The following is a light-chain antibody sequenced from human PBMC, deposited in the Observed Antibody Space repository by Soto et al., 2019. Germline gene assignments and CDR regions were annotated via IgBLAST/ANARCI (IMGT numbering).Light chain of an antibody. CDR1: QSVSSSY. J-gene: IGKJ2*01. CDR2: GAS. Sequence: EIVLTQSPGTLSLSPGERATLSCRASQSVSSSYLAWYQQKPGQAPRLLIYGASSRATSIPDRFSGSGSGTDFTLTISRLEPEDCAVYYCQQYGSSPQTFGQGTKLEIK. CDR3: QQYGSSPQT. V-gene: IGKV3-20*01.